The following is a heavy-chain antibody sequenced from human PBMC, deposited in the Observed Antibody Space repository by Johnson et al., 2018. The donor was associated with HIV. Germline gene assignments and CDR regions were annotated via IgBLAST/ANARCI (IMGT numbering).Heavy chain of an antibody. CDR3: ARDVYYYDSSEEGAFDI. Sequence: QVQLVESGGGVVQPGRSLRLSCTASGFTFSSYAMSWVRQAPGKGLEWVSGIVGSGGSTYYADSVKGRFTISRDNSKNTLYLQMNSLRAEDTAVYYCARDVYYYDSSEEGAFDIWGQGTMVTVSS. J-gene: IGHJ3*02. CDR1: GFTFSSYA. CDR2: IVGSGGST. V-gene: IGHV3-NL1*01. D-gene: IGHD3-22*01.